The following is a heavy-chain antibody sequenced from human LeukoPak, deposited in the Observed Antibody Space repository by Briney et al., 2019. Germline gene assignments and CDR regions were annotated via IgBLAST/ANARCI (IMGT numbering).Heavy chain of an antibody. CDR1: GYTFTGYY. J-gene: IGHJ4*02. CDR3: ARLDYDYGDYVDEYYFDY. Sequence: ASVKVSCKASGYTFTGYYMHWVRQAPGQGLEWMGWINPNSGGTNYAQKFQGRVTMTRDTSISTAYMELSRLRSDDTAVYYCARLDYDYGDYVDEYYFDYWGQGTPVTVSS. CDR2: INPNSGGT. V-gene: IGHV1-2*02. D-gene: IGHD4-17*01.